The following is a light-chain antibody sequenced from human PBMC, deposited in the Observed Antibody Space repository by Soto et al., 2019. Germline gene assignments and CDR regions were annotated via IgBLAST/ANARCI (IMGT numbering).Light chain of an antibody. CDR2: GNS. CDR1: SSNIGAGYD. CDR3: QSYDSSLQGVV. V-gene: IGLV1-40*01. Sequence: QPVLTQPPSVSGAPGQRVTISCTGSSSNIGAGYDVHWYQQLPGTAPKLLIYGNSNRPSGVPDRFSGSKSGTSASLAITGLQAEDEADYYCQSYDSSLQGVVFGGGTQLTVL. J-gene: IGLJ2*01.